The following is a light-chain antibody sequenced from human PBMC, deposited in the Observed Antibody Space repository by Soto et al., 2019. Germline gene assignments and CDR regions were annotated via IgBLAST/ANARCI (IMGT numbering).Light chain of an antibody. Sequence: QSVLTQGPSGSGAPGQRVTISCTGSSSNIGAGYDVHWYQQLPGTAPKLLIYGNSNRPSGVPDRFSGSKSGTSASLAITGLQAEDEADYYCQSYDSSLSALFGTGTKVTVL. CDR3: QSYDSSLSAL. J-gene: IGLJ1*01. CDR2: GNS. CDR1: SSNIGAGYD. V-gene: IGLV1-40*01.